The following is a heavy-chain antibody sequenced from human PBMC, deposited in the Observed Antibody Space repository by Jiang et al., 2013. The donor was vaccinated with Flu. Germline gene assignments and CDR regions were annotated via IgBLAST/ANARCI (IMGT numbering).Heavy chain of an antibody. CDR3: ARAGWDDWYFDL. CDR2: ISSSSSYI. V-gene: IGHV3-21*01. Sequence: LSCAASGFTFSPYTMNWVRQAPGKGLEWVSCISSSSSYIYYADSVKGRFTISRDNARNSLYLQMNSLRAEDTAVYYCARAGWDDWYFDLWGRGTLVTVSS. CDR1: GFTFSPYT. J-gene: IGHJ2*01. D-gene: IGHD6-19*01.